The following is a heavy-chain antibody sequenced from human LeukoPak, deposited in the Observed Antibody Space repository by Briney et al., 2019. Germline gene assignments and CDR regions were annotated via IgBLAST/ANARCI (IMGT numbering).Heavy chain of an antibody. Sequence: PSETLSLTCTVSGGSITSSSYYWGWIRQPPGKGLEWIGTIYHSGSTYYNPSLKSRVTISVDTSKNQFSLKLSSVTAADTAVYYCARDRGYYDSSGPLYYFDYWGQGTLVTVS. J-gene: IGHJ4*02. V-gene: IGHV4-39*02. CDR1: GGSITSSSYY. CDR2: IYHSGST. D-gene: IGHD3-22*01. CDR3: ARDRGYYDSSGPLYYFDY.